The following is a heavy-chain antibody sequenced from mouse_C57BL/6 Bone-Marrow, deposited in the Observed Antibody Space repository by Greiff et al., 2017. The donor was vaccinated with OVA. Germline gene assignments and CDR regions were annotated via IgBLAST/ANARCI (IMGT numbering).Heavy chain of an antibody. CDR3: ARDYFLAY. V-gene: IGHV1-52*01. Sequence: VQLQQPGAELVRPGSSVKLSCKASGYTFTSYWMHWVKQRPIQGLEWIGTIDPSDSETHYNQKFQDKATLTVDKSSSTAYMQLSSLTSEDSAVYYCARDYFLAYWGQGTLVTVSA. D-gene: IGHD1-1*01. CDR2: IDPSDSET. J-gene: IGHJ3*01. CDR1: GYTFTSYW.